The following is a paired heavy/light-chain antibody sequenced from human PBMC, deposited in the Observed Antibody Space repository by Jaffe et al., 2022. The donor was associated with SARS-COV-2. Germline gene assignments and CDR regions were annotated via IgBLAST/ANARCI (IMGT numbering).Heavy chain of an antibody. D-gene: IGHD2-2*02. CDR3: ARGGARVGYCSSTSCYRTIDP. J-gene: IGHJ5*02. CDR1: GFTFSSYS. CDR2: ISSSSSTI. Sequence: EVQLVESGGGLVQPGGSLRLSCAASGFTFSSYSMNWVRQAPGKGLEWVSYISSSSSTIYYADSVKGRFTISRDNAKNSLYLQMNSLRDEDTAVYYCARGGARVGYCSSTSCYRTIDPWGQGTLVTVSS. V-gene: IGHV3-48*02.
Light chain of an antibody. CDR3: MIWHSSAWV. V-gene: IGLV5-45*03. CDR2: YKSDSDK. Sequence: QAVLTQPSSLSASPGASASLTCTLRSGINVGTYRIYWYQQKPGSPPQYLLRYKSDSDKQQGSGVPSRFSGSKDASANAGILLISGLQSEDEADYYCMIWHSSAWVFGGGTKLTVL. J-gene: IGLJ3*02. CDR1: SGINVGTYR.